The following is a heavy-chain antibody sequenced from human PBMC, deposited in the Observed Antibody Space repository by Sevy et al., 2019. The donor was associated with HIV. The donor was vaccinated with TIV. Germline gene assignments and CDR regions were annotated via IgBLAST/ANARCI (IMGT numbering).Heavy chain of an antibody. V-gene: IGHV1-2*02. D-gene: IGHD2-8*01. CDR1: GYTFTGYY. CDR2: INPNSGGT. CDR3: ARDRGVYAILRAFDI. Sequence: ASVKVSCKASGYTFTGYYMHWVRQAPGQGLEWMGWINPNSGGTNYAQKFQGRVTMTRDTSISTAYMELSRLRSDDTAVYYSARDRGVYAILRAFDIWGQGTMVTVSS. J-gene: IGHJ3*02.